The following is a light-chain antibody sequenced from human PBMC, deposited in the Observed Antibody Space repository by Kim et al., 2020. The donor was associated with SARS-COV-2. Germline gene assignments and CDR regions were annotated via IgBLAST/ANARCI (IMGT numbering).Light chain of an antibody. CDR3: QVWDSSIVV. CDR1: NIGSKN. J-gene: IGLJ2*01. Sequence: GALGQTARITCGGNNIGSKNVFWYQQKPGQAPVLVIYRDSNRPSGIPERFSGSSSGNTATLTISRAQAGDEADYHCQVWDSSIVVFGGGTQLTVL. CDR2: RDS. V-gene: IGLV3-9*01.